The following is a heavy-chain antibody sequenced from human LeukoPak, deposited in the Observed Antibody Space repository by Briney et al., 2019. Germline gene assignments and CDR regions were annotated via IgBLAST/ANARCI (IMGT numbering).Heavy chain of an antibody. J-gene: IGHJ3*02. CDR3: ARDYLASVSDAFDI. CDR1: GFTFSTFA. CDR2: ISSSSSYI. Sequence: GGSLRLSCAASGFTFSTFAMNWVRQAPGKGLEWVSSISSSSSYIYYADSVKGRFTISRDNAKNSLYLQMNSLRAEDTAVYYCARDYLASVSDAFDIWGQGTMVTVSS. D-gene: IGHD2-8*01. V-gene: IGHV3-21*01.